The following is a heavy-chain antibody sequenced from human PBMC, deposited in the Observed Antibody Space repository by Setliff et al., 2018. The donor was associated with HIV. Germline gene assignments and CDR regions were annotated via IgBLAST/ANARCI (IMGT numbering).Heavy chain of an antibody. CDR3: ARDRALRFSKSPSFNYFDV. CDR1: GYSITNGNY. Sequence: PSETLSLTCLVFGYSITNGNYWAWIRQSPGKGLEWIGSIYSTGHTYYNPSHKSRLTMSVDTAKNRFSLELISVTAADTAVYYCARDRALRFSKSPSFNYFDVWGQGALVTVSS. D-gene: IGHD3-10*01. V-gene: IGHV4-38-2*02. J-gene: IGHJ4*02. CDR2: IYSTGHT.